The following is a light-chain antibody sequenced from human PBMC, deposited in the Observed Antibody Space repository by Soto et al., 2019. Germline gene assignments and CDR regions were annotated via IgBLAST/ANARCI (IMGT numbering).Light chain of an antibody. V-gene: IGKV3-15*01. J-gene: IGKJ4*01. CDR1: QSLTSN. Sequence: EIVMTQSPATLSVSPGARATLSCRASQSLTSNLAWYQQRPGQAPRLLIYDTSTRATDVPARFSGSGSGTEFTLTIASLQSEDFAVYYCQQYNHWPRMLSFGGGTRVEL. CDR2: DTS. CDR3: QQYNHWPRMLS.